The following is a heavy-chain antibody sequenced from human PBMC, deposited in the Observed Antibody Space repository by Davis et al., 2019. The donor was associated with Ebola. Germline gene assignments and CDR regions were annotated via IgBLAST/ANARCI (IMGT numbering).Heavy chain of an antibody. CDR3: ARSGYNSSWPYYYYYYMDV. D-gene: IGHD6-13*01. Sequence: GESLKISCAASGFTVSSNYMSWVRQAPGKGLEWVSVIYSGGSTYYADSVKGRFTISRDNSKNTLYLQMNSLRAEDTAVYYCARSGYNSSWPYYYYYYMDVWGKGTTVTVSS. CDR1: GFTVSSNY. CDR2: IYSGGST. V-gene: IGHV3-53*01. J-gene: IGHJ6*03.